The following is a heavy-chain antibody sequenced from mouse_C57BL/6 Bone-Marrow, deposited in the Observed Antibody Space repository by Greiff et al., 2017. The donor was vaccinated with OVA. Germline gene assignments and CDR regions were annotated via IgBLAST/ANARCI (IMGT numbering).Heavy chain of an antibody. CDR1: GFNFTDDY. Sequence: VQLQQSGAALVRPGASVTLSCTASGFNFTDDYMHWVKQRPDQGLAWIGWIDPENGDTEYASKFQGKATITADTSSNTAYLQLSSLTSEDTAVYYCTSYGNLDYWGQGTTLTVSS. V-gene: IGHV14-4*01. J-gene: IGHJ2*01. CDR3: TSYGNLDY. D-gene: IGHD2-1*01. CDR2: IDPENGDT.